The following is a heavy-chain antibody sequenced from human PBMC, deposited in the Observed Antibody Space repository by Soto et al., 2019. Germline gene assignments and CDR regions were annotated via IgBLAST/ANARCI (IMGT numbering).Heavy chain of an antibody. CDR1: GGSISSSSYY. Sequence: SETLSLTCTVSGGSISSSSYYWGWIRQPPGKGLEWIGSIYYSGSTYYNPSLKSRVTISVDTSKNQFSLKLSSVTAADTAVYYCASSYYDFWSGYYIRWFDPWGQGTLVTVSS. D-gene: IGHD3-3*01. CDR2: IYYSGST. J-gene: IGHJ5*02. V-gene: IGHV4-39*01. CDR3: ASSYYDFWSGYYIRWFDP.